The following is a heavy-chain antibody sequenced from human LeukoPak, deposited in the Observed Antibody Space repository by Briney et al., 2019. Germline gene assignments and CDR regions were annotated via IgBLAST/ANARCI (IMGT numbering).Heavy chain of an antibody. Sequence: SVKVSSKASGGTFSSYAISWVRQAPGQGLEWMGGIIPVFGTPNYAQKFQGRVTITADESTSTTYMELSSLRSEDTAVYYCARGIGIPGRHQRFDPWGQGTLVTVSS. D-gene: IGHD2/OR15-2a*01. CDR1: GGTFSSYA. V-gene: IGHV1-69*13. J-gene: IGHJ5*02. CDR2: IIPVFGTP. CDR3: ARGIGIPGRHQRFDP.